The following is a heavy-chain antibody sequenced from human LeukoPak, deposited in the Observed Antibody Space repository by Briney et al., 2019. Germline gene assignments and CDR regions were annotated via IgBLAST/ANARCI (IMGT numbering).Heavy chain of an antibody. D-gene: IGHD6-13*01. CDR1: GYTFTNYY. V-gene: IGHV1-18*04. Sequence: ASVKVSCKASGYTFTNYYMHWVRQAPGQGLEWMGWISAYNGNTNYAQKLQGRVTMTTDTSTSTAYMELRSLRSDDTAVYYCARWYSSSWFYDYFDYWGQGTLVTVSS. CDR3: ARWYSSSWFYDYFDY. CDR2: ISAYNGNT. J-gene: IGHJ4*02.